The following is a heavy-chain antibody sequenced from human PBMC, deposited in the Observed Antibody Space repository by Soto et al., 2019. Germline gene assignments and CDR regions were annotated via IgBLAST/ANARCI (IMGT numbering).Heavy chain of an antibody. J-gene: IGHJ4*02. D-gene: IGHD4-17*01. Sequence: PGGSLRLSCAASGFTFSSYWMHWVRQAPEKGLMWVSHINSDGSSTTYADSVKGRFTISRDNAKNTLFLQMNSLRADDTAVYYCARDLNYGLFDYWGQGTLVTVSS. CDR3: ARDLNYGLFDY. V-gene: IGHV3-74*01. CDR2: INSDGSST. CDR1: GFTFSSYW.